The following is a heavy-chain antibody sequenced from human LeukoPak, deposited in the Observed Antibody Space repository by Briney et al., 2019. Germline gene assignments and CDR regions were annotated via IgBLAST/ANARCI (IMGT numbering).Heavy chain of an antibody. D-gene: IGHD3-3*01. V-gene: IGHV1-2*04. Sequence: ASVKVSCKASGYTFTGYYMHWVRQAPGQGLEWMGWINPNSGGTNYAQKFQGWVTMTRDTSISTAYMELSRLRSDDTAVYYCARDRTDFWSGCWYWGQGTLVTVSS. CDR3: ARDRTDFWSGCWY. CDR1: GYTFTGYY. J-gene: IGHJ4*02. CDR2: INPNSGGT.